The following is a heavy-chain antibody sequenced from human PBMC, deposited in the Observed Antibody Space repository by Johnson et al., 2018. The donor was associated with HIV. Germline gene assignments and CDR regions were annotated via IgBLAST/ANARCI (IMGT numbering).Heavy chain of an antibody. Sequence: VRLVESGGGLVQPGGSLRLSCVGSGFSFSDHFMDWVRQAPGKGLVWVSRINSYGSSTSYADSVRGRFTISRDNSKNTLYLQMSSLRVEDTAMYYCARDGESQQLPLGDAFDVWGRGTLVTVSS. CDR2: INSYGSST. CDR1: GFSFSDHF. D-gene: IGHD6-13*01. J-gene: IGHJ3*01. V-gene: IGHV3-74*01. CDR3: ARDGESQQLPLGDAFDV.